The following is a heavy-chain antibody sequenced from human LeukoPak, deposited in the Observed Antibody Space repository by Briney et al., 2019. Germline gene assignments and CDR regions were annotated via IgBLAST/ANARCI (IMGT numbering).Heavy chain of an antibody. D-gene: IGHD6-19*01. CDR3: ARAAGYSSGLHEDNYYYYYYMDV. J-gene: IGHJ6*03. CDR1: GGSISSGTFY. CDR2: IYSSGST. Sequence: SETLSLTCTVSGGSISSGTFYWSWTRQPAGKGLEWIGRIYSSGSTNYNPSLKSRVTISVDTSKNQFSLKLSSVTAADTAVYYCARAAGYSSGLHEDNYYYYYYMDVWGKGTTVTISS. V-gene: IGHV4-61*02.